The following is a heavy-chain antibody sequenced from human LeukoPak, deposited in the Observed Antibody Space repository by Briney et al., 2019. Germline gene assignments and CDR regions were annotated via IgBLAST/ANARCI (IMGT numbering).Heavy chain of an antibody. D-gene: IGHD2-2*01. J-gene: IGHJ5*02. V-gene: IGHV4-34*01. CDR2: INHSGST. CDR1: GGSFSGYY. Sequence: SETLSLTCAVYGGSFSGYYWSWIRQPPGKGLEWIGEINHSGSTNYNPSLTSRVTISVDTSKNHFCQKLSSVTTADTDVYYCAIRPDIVVVPARGWFDPWGEGTLVTVSS. CDR3: AIRPDIVVVPARGWFDP.